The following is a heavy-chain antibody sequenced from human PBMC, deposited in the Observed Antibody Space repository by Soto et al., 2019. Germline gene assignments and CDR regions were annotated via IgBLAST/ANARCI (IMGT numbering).Heavy chain of an antibody. CDR1: GFTFSSNG. Sequence: QVQLVESGGGVVQPGRSLRLSCAASGFTFSSNGMHWVRQAPGKGLEWVAVTSSDGYSKDYGDSVKGRFTISRDNSKNTLYLQMNSLRAEDTAVYYCAKGSGSAWYFDLWGRGTLVTVSS. D-gene: IGHD5-12*01. CDR3: AKGSGSAWYFDL. V-gene: IGHV3-30*18. CDR2: TSSDGYSK. J-gene: IGHJ2*01.